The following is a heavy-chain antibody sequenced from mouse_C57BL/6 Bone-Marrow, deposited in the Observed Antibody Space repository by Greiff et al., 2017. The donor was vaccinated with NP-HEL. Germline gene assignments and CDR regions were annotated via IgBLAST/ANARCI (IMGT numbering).Heavy chain of an antibody. Sequence: QVQLQQSGAELAKPGASVKLSCKASGYTFTSYWMHWVKQRPGQGLEWIGYINPSSGYTKYNQKFKDKATLTADKSSSTAYMQLSSLTYEDSAVYHCARSHYYGSSYGSRRDRYWGQGTTLTVSS. CDR2: INPSSGYT. CDR1: GYTFTSYW. J-gene: IGHJ2*01. CDR3: ARSHYYGSSYGSRRDRY. D-gene: IGHD1-1*01. V-gene: IGHV1-7*01.